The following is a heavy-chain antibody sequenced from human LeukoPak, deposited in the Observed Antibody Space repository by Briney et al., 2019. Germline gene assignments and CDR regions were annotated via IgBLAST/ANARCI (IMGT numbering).Heavy chain of an antibody. Sequence: SVKVSCKASGYTFTSYYMHWVRQAPGQGLEWMGRIIPIFGTANYAQKFQGRVTITTDESTSTAYMELSSLRSEDTALYYWARARYDILTGYQEVFDYWGQGTLVTVSS. CDR3: ARARYDILTGYQEVFDY. J-gene: IGHJ4*02. CDR1: GYTFTSYY. CDR2: IIPIFGTA. V-gene: IGHV1-69*05. D-gene: IGHD3-9*01.